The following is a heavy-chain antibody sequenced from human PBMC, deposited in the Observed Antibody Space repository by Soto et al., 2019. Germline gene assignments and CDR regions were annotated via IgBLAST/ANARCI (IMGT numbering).Heavy chain of an antibody. Sequence: SETLSLTCAVYGGSFSGYYWSRIRQPPGKGLEWIGEINHSGSTNYNPSLKSRVTISVDTSKNQFSLKLGSVTAADTAVYYCASTYDFWSGYYRVLYYWGQGTLVTVSS. J-gene: IGHJ4*02. D-gene: IGHD3-3*01. CDR1: GGSFSGYY. CDR3: ASTYDFWSGYYRVLYY. CDR2: INHSGST. V-gene: IGHV4-34*01.